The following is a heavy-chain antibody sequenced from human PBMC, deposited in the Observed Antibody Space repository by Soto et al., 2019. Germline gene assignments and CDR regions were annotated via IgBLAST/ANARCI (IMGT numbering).Heavy chain of an antibody. CDR1: GYSFTSYW. CDR2: ISPGDSNI. CDR3: ARLPLAAAYSDAKS. D-gene: IGHD6-25*01. V-gene: IGHV5-51*01. J-gene: IGHJ4*02. Sequence: GESLKISCKGSGYSFTSYWIGWVRQMPGKGLEWMGIISPGDSNIRYSPSFQGQVTISADKSISTAYLQWSSLKASDTAMYYCARLPLAAAYSDAKSWGQGTLVTVSS.